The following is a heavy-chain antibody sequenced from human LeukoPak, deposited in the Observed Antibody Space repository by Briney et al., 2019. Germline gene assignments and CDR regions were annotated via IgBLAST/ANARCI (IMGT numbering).Heavy chain of an antibody. CDR2: ISSSSSYI. CDR3: ARGVRGVVPSYFDS. D-gene: IGHD3-10*01. CDR1: GFTFSSYS. V-gene: IGHV3-21*01. Sequence: GGSLRLSCAASGFTFSSYSMNWVRQAPGKGLEWVSSISSSSSYIYYADSVKGRFTISRDNAKNSLYLQMNSLRAEDTAVYYCARGVRGVVPSYFDSWGQGTLVTVSS. J-gene: IGHJ4*02.